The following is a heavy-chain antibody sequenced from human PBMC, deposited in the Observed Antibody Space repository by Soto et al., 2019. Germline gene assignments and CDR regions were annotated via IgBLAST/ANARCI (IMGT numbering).Heavy chain of an antibody. CDR2: INPNSGGT. J-gene: IGHJ5*02. CDR3: ARVISLLRSPSWFDP. V-gene: IGHV1-2*02. Sequence: SVKVSCKASGYTFTGYYMHWVRQAPGQGLEWMGWINPNSGGTNYAQKFQGRVTMTRDTSISTAYMELSRLRSDDTAVYYCARVISLLRSPSWFDPWGQGTLVTVSS. CDR1: GYTFTGYY. D-gene: IGHD3-16*01.